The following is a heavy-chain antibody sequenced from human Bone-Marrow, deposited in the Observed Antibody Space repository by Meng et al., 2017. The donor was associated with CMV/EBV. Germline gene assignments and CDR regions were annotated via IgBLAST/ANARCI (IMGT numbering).Heavy chain of an antibody. J-gene: IGHJ6*02. CDR1: GFSFSRYV. CDR3: ARDLWSLLTSGSYFYNGMDV. D-gene: IGHD1-26*01. V-gene: IGHV3-30*04. Sequence: GGSLRLSCAASGFSFSRYVIHWVRQAPGKGLEWLAVISYDGRNKYYGDSVKGRITISRDNSKNTVYLQMNSLRTEYTAVYYCARDLWSLLTSGSYFYNGMDVWGQGTTVTVSS. CDR2: ISYDGRNK.